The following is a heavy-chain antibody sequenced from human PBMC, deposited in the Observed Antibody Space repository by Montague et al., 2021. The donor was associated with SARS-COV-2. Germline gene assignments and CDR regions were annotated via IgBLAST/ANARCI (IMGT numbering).Heavy chain of an antibody. CDR2: INHSGNT. CDR1: GGSFSGYL. J-gene: IGHJ4*02. CDR3: ARGGSSSSGVY. D-gene: IGHD6-6*01. Sequence: SETLSLTCAVHGGSFSGYLWSWIRQPPGKGLERIGQINHSGNTNYNPSLMSRVTISVDMSKSQFSLKLSSVTAADTAVYYCARGGSSSSGVYWGQGTLATVSS. V-gene: IGHV4-34*01.